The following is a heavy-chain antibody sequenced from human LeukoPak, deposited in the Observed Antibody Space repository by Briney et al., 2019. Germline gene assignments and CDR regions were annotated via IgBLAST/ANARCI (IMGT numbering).Heavy chain of an antibody. D-gene: IGHD5-24*01. Sequence: GGPLRLSCATSGFTFSNYAVSWVRQAPGKGLEWVSSISGSGGTTYYADSVKGRFTISRDNSKNTLYLQMNSLRAEDTAVYYCARLGDGYNRAYFDYWGQGTLVTVSS. CDR1: GFTFSNYA. CDR3: ARLGDGYNRAYFDY. J-gene: IGHJ4*02. CDR2: ISGSGGTT. V-gene: IGHV3-23*01.